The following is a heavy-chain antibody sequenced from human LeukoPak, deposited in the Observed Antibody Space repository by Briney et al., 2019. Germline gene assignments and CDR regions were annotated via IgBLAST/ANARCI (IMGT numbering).Heavy chain of an antibody. CDR2: TYSGGST. CDR3: ARAQDYCSGGTCYGYFQY. D-gene: IGHD2-15*01. J-gene: IGHJ1*01. CDR1: GFTVSSNY. Sequence: GGSLRLSCAVAGFTVSSNYMSWVRQAPGKGLEWVSATYSGGSTYYADSVKGRFTISSDNSKNTLYLQMNSLKAEDTAIYYCARAQDYCSGGTCYGYFQYWGQGTLVTVSS. V-gene: IGHV3-53*01.